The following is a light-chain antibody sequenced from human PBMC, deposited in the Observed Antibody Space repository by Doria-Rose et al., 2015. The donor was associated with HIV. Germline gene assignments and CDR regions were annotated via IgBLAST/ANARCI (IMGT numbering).Light chain of an antibody. V-gene: IGKV3-20*01. J-gene: IGKJ1*01. Sequence: TQSPGTLSLSPGERATLSCRASQSFSSTYLAWYQQKPGQAPSLLVYDGSTRSTGIPDRFSASESVTDFTLTINRLEPEDFALYYCHQYGTSWTFGQGTKAEI. CDR3: HQYGTSWT. CDR2: DGS. CDR1: QSFSSTY.